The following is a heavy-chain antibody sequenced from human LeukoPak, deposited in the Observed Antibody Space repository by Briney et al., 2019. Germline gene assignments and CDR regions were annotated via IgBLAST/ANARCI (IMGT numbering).Heavy chain of an antibody. J-gene: IGHJ4*02. CDR3: ESDSTSGWYSNRPDF. Sequence: PGGSLRLSCAASGFTFSSYWMHWVRQAPGKGLVWVSRINGDGSSTNYADSVKGRFTISRDNAKNTLYLQMNSLRAEDTAVYYCESDSTSGWYSNRPDFWGKGTLVTVSS. V-gene: IGHV3-74*01. CDR2: INGDGSST. D-gene: IGHD6-19*01. CDR1: GFTFSSYW.